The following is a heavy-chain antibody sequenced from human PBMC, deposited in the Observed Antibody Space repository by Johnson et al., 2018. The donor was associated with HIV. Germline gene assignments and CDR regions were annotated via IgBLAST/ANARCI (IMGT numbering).Heavy chain of an antibody. CDR1: GFTFSSYG. Sequence: QVQLVESGGGVVQPGRSLRLSCAASGFTFSSYGMHWVRQAPGKGLEWVAVIWYDGSNKYYADSVKGRFTISRDNSKNTLYLQMNSLRADDTALYYCAKDYSYDDGAYYFVSVFDIWGQGTMVTVSS. CDR2: IWYDGSNK. J-gene: IGHJ3*02. D-gene: IGHD3-22*01. CDR3: AKDYSYDDGAYYFVSVFDI. V-gene: IGHV3-33*06.